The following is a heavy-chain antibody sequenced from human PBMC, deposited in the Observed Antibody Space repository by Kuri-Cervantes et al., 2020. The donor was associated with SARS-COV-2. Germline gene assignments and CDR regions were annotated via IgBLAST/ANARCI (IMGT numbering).Heavy chain of an antibody. CDR3: ARGRYSSYYYYYMDV. J-gene: IGHJ6*03. Sequence: ESLRLSCTVSGGSISSSYWTWIRQPAGKGLEWIGRIYTSGNTNYNPSLKSRVTMSVDTSKNQLSLKVSSVTAADTAVYYCARGRYSSYYYYYMDVWGKGTTVTVSS. D-gene: IGHD6-19*01. CDR1: GGSISSSY. CDR2: IYTSGNT. V-gene: IGHV4-4*07.